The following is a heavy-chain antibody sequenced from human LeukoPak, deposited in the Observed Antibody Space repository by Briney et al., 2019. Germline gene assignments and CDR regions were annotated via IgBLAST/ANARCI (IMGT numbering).Heavy chain of an antibody. V-gene: IGHV4-4*07. J-gene: IGHJ5*02. CDR1: GGSISSYY. CDR3: ARAGIAADHIRSYNWFDP. Sequence: SETLSLTCTVSGGSISSYYWSWIRQPAGKGLEWIGRIYTSGSTNYNPSLKSRVTMSVDTSKSQFSLKLSSVTAADTAVYYCARAGIAADHIRSYNWFDPWGQGTLVTVSS. D-gene: IGHD6-13*01. CDR2: IYTSGST.